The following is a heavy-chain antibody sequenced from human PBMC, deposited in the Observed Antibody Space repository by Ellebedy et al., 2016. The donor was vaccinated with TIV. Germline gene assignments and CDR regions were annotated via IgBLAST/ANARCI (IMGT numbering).Heavy chain of an antibody. D-gene: IGHD1-26*01. V-gene: IGHV1-46*01. J-gene: IGHJ4*02. Sequence: AASVKVSCKASGYTFTSDLIHWVRQAPGQGLEWMGIINPSGGGTGYAQKFQGRVTMTRDTSASTVYMELSNLRSEDTAVYYCAREGGVYYFDYWGQGTLVTVSS. CDR3: AREGGVYYFDY. CDR1: GYTFTSDL. CDR2: INPSGGGT.